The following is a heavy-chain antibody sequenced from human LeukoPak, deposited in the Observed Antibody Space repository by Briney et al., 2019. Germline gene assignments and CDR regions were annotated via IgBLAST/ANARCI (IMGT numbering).Heavy chain of an antibody. CDR3: AIQPWGSGNNWYFDL. D-gene: IGHD7-27*01. V-gene: IGHV1-2*02. CDR1: GYTFTAYY. J-gene: IGHJ2*01. Sequence: ASVKVSCKASGYTFTAYYIHWVRQAPGQGLEWMGWISPNSGGTDYAQKFKGRVTMTRDTSISTTYVELSSLTSDNTAVYYCAIQPWGSGNNWYFDLWGRGTLVTVSS. CDR2: ISPNSGGT.